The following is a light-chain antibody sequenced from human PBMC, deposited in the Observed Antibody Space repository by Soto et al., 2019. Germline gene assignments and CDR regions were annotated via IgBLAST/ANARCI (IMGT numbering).Light chain of an antibody. CDR1: QSVDKY. CDR3: QHRAKWTPLHT. J-gene: IGKJ3*01. Sequence: EIVLTQSPATLSLSPGERATLSCRASQSVDKYLAWYQQKRGQPPRLLIYDTSNRATGIPARFSGSGSGTGFNLTISSLESEDVAVSYCQHRAKWTPLHTFGPGTTVDIK. CDR2: DTS. V-gene: IGKV3-11*01.